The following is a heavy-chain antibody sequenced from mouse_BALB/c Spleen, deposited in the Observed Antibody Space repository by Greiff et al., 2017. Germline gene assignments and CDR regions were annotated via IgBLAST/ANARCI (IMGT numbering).Heavy chain of an antibody. CDR2: INPSTGYT. CDR3: ARDGRAMDY. CDR1: GYTFTSYW. V-gene: IGHV1-7*01. Sequence: VQLQQSGAELAKPGASVKMSCKASGYTFTSYWMHWVKQRPGQGLEWIGYINPSTGYTEYNQKFKDKATLTADKSSSTAYMQLSSLTSEDSAVYYCARDGRAMDYWGQGTSVTVSS. D-gene: IGHD2-3*01. J-gene: IGHJ4*01.